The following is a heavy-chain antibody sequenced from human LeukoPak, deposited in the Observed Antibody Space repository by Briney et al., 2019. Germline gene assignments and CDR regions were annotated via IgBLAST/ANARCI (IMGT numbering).Heavy chain of an antibody. D-gene: IGHD5-24*01. CDR3: AGMATIIDYYYYYGMDV. J-gene: IGHJ6*02. CDR1: GYTFTSYG. V-gene: IGHV1-18*01. Sequence: ASVKVSCKASGYTFTSYGISWVRQAPGQGLEWMGWISAYNGNTNYAQKLQGRVTMTTDTSTSTAYMELRSLRSDDTAVYYCAGMATIIDYYYYYGMDVWGQGTTVTVSS. CDR2: ISAYNGNT.